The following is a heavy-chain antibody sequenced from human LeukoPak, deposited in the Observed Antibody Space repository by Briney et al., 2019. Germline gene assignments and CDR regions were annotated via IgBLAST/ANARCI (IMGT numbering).Heavy chain of an antibody. V-gene: IGHV4-39*07. CDR3: ARKLQRYWYFDL. Sequence: PSETLSLTCTVSGGSISSSSYYWGWIRQPPGKGLEWIGSIYYSGSTYYNPSLKSRVTISVDTSKNQFSLKLSSVTAADTAVYYCARKLQRYWYFDLWGRGTLVTVSS. D-gene: IGHD5-24*01. CDR2: IYYSGST. CDR1: GGSISSSSYY. J-gene: IGHJ2*01.